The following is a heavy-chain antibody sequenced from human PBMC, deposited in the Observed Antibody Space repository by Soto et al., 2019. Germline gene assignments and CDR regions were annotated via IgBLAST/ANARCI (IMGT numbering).Heavy chain of an antibody. J-gene: IGHJ4*02. V-gene: IGHV1-46*01. Sequence: ASVKVSCKASGYTFSNYYLHWVRQAPGQGLEWMGVINPSGGSSSYAQKFQDRITMTRDTSTSTVYMELSSLTSEDTAVYYCARTPGIAAAALEYWGQGTLVTVSS. CDR3: ARTPGIAAAALEY. CDR1: GYTFSNYY. CDR2: INPSGGSS. D-gene: IGHD6-13*01.